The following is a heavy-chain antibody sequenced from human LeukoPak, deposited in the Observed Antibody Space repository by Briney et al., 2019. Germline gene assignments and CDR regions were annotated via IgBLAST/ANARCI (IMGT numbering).Heavy chain of an antibody. CDR3: ARAPYDALTVIKNNWFDP. D-gene: IGHD3-9*01. Sequence: GASVKVSCKASGYTFVVYYMNWVRQVPGQGLEWMGWINPNSGGTNYAQKFRGRVTLTRDTFISTAYMEVSSVTSDDTAVYYCARAPYDALTVIKNNWFDPWGQGTLVTVSS. CDR2: INPNSGGT. J-gene: IGHJ5*02. CDR1: GYTFVVYY. V-gene: IGHV1-2*02.